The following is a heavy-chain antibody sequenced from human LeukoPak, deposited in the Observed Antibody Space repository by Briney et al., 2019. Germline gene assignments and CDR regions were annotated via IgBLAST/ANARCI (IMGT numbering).Heavy chain of an antibody. Sequence: ASVKVSCKVSGYTLTELSMHWVRQAPGQGLEWMGGFDPEDGETIYAQKFQGRVTMTEDTSTDTAYMELSSLRSEDTAVYYCATAYQYGSGSYAQTYYYYYMDVWGKGTTVTVSS. CDR3: ATAYQYGSGSYAQTYYYYYMDV. J-gene: IGHJ6*03. CDR2: FDPEDGET. CDR1: GYTLTELS. V-gene: IGHV1-24*01. D-gene: IGHD3-10*01.